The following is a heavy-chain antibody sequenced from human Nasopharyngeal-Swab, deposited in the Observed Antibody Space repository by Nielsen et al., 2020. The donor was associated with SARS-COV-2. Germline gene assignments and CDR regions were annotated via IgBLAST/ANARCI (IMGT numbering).Heavy chain of an antibody. CDR1: GFTFDDYA. CDR3: AKIDGYNYLYAFDI. D-gene: IGHD5-24*01. J-gene: IGHJ3*02. CDR2: ISWNSGST. Sequence: SLKISCAASGFTFDDYAMHWVRQAPGKRLEWVLGISWNSGSTGYADSVKGRFTISRDNAKNSLYLQMNSLRAEDTALYYCAKIDGYNYLYAFDIWGQGTMVTVSS. V-gene: IGHV3-9*01.